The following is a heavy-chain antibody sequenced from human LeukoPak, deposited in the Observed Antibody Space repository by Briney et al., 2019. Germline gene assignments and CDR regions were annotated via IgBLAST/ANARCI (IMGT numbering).Heavy chain of an antibody. CDR1: GGSISSYY. CDR2: IYTSGST. Sequence: SETLSLTCTVSGGSISSYYWSWIRQPAGKGLEWIGRIYTSGSTNYNPSLKSRVTMSVDTSKNQFSLKLSSVTAADTAAYYCARDLNQFGELSYYFDYWGQGTLVTVSS. D-gene: IGHD3-10*01. CDR3: ARDLNQFGELSYYFDY. V-gene: IGHV4-4*07. J-gene: IGHJ4*02.